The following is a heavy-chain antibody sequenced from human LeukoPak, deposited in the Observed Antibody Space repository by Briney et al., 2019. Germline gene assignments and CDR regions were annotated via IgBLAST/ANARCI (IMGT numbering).Heavy chain of an antibody. CDR2: ISYGGSNK. D-gene: IGHD1-1*01. CDR3: AKDLLNGIGGTPVFDY. J-gene: IGHJ4*02. Sequence: PGRSLRLSCAASGFTFSSYGMHWVRQAPGQGLEGVAVISYGGSNKYHTDPVKGRFTISRDNSKNTLYLKMNSLRAEDTAVYYCAKDLLNGIGGTPVFDYWGQGTLVTVSS. V-gene: IGHV3-30*18. CDR1: GFTFSSYG.